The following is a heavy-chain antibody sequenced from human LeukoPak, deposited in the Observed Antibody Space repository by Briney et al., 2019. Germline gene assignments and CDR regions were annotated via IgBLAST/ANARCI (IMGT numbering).Heavy chain of an antibody. J-gene: IGHJ4*02. D-gene: IGHD6-13*01. CDR2: INTNTGNP. V-gene: IGHV7-4-1*02. CDR1: GYTFTSYA. Sequence: ASVKVSCKASGYTFTSYAMNWVRQAPGQGLEWMGWINTNTGNPTYAQGFTGRFVFSLDTSVSTAYLQISSLKAEDTAVYYCARAPVRIAAAGTSIFDYWGQGTLVTVSS. CDR3: ARAPVRIAAAGTSIFDY.